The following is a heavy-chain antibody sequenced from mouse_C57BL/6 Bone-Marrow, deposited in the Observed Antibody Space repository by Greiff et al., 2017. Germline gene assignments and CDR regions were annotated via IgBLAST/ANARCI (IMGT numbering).Heavy chain of an antibody. D-gene: IGHD2-4*01. CDR2: IFPGVVIT. CDR1: DSTFPSPW. Sequence: NRSGPKLVRPGASLKISCRAPDSTFPSPWLQGVSRRPGLGLGWIGEIFPGVVITSYNEKFKGKDTLPVDTSSSTAYMQLSSLTSEDAAVYFCARDYDYDGFAYGGQGTLVTVSA. V-gene: IGHV1-56*01. CDR3: ARDYDYDGFAY. J-gene: IGHJ3*01.